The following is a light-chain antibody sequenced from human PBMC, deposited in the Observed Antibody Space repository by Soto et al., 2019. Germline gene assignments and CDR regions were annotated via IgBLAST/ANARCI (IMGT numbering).Light chain of an antibody. V-gene: IGKV3-20*01. CDR1: QSISNFH. CDR2: GTS. Sequence: EIVVTQSPGTLSLSPGERATLSCRASQSISNFHLAWYQQKPGQAPRLLIYGTSTRATGGIADRFSGSGSGTDFTLTIGRLEPEDFAVYYCQYYGSSVTFGGGTTVEIK. CDR3: QYYGSSVT. J-gene: IGKJ4*01.